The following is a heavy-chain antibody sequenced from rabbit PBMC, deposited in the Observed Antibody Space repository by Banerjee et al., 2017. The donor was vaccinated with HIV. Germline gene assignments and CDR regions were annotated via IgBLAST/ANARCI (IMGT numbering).Heavy chain of an antibody. V-gene: IGHV1S47*01. CDR1: GFDFSSYG. CDR2: ITYDGRT. D-gene: IGHD4-1*01. J-gene: IGHJ4*01. Sequence: QQQLEESGGGLVQPGGSLKLSCKASGFDFSSYGVSWVRQAPGKGLEYIGYITYDGRTYYASWVNGRFTISRSTSLNTVTLQMTSLTAADTATYFCARDLAGVIGWNFNLWGPGTLVTVS. CDR3: ARDLAGVIGWNFNL.